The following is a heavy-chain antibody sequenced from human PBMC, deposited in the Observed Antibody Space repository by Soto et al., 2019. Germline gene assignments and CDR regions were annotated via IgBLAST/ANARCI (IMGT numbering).Heavy chain of an antibody. CDR3: ARYRGGIQLWSRTPAGDGMDV. V-gene: IGHV4-31*03. J-gene: IGHJ6*01. CDR1: GGSISSGGYY. D-gene: IGHD5-18*01. Sequence: QVKLQESGPGLVKPSQTLSLTCTVSGGSISSGGYYWSWIRQHQGKGLEWIGYIYYSGSTYYNPSLKCRVNISVDRSKNQFSLKLSSMTAADTALDTGARYRGGIQLWSRTPAGDGMDVWGQGTTVTVSS. CDR2: IYYSGST.